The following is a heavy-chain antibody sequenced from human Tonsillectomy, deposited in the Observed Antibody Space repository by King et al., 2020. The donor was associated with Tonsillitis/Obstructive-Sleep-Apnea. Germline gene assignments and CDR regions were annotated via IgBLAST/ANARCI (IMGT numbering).Heavy chain of an antibody. CDR1: GGSFSGYY. J-gene: IGHJ4*02. CDR2: INHSGTT. V-gene: IGHV4-34*01. CDR3: ARGDIVVVPARPDY. D-gene: IGHD2-2*01. Sequence: QVQLQQWGAGLLKPSETLSLTCAVYGGSFSGYYWSWIRQPPGKGLEWIGEINHSGTTNYNPSLKSRVTISVDTYKNQFSLKLSSVTAADTAVYYCARGDIVVVPARPDYWGQGTLVTVSS.